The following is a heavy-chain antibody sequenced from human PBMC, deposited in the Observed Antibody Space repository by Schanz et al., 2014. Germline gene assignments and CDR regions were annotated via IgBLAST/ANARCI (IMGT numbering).Heavy chain of an antibody. Sequence: QVQLVQSGAEVKKPGASVKVSCKASGYTFTSYGVNWVRQAPGQGLEWMGRIIPVLAIADYAQKFQGRVTITADKSTSTASMELSSLRSEDTAVYYCATLDYADSVSSGQGTLVTVSS. J-gene: IGHJ5*02. CDR3: ATLDYADSVS. V-gene: IGHV1-69*04. CDR1: GYTFTSYG. CDR2: IIPVLAIA. D-gene: IGHD4-17*01.